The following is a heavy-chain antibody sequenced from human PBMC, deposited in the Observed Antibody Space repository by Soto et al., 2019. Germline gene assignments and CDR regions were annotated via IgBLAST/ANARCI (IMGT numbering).Heavy chain of an antibody. CDR1: GDTDTNYC. J-gene: IGHJ6*02. CDR3: EAEMTFGKLSVV. Sequence: SVKVSCNASGDTDTNYCISWVRQAPGQGLEWMGGIFPKFGTTYSAQKLQDRLTITADESTSTVYMQLSSLRLDDTAVYYCEAEMTFGKLSVVWGQGTTVTVSS. CDR2: IFPKFGTT. V-gene: IGHV1-69*13. D-gene: IGHD3-16*02.